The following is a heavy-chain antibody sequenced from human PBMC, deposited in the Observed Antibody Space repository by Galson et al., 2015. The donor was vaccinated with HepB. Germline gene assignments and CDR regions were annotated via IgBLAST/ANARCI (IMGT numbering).Heavy chain of an antibody. D-gene: IGHD6-13*01. CDR2: IWYDGSRK. CDR1: GFTFSTYD. J-gene: IGHJ3*01. CDR3: ATEGPWGAAGTRGYDAFDV. V-gene: IGHV3-33*01. Sequence: SLRLSCAASGFTFSTYDMHWVRQAPGKGLEWVAVIWYDGSRKYYGDSVKGRFTISRDNSKNTLYLQMNSLSAEGTAVYYCATEGPWGAAGTRGYDAFDVWGQGTVVTVSS.